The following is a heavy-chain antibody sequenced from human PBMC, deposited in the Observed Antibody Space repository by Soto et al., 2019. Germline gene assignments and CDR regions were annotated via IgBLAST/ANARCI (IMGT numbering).Heavy chain of an antibody. CDR3: ARAPIVVVAVYGWFDP. Sequence: AAVKVSCKACGGTFSSYAISWVRQAPGQGLEWMGGIIHIFGTANYAQKFQGRVTITADESTSTAYMELSSLRSEDTAVYYCARAPIVVVAVYGWFDPWGQGTLVTVSS. V-gene: IGHV1-69*13. J-gene: IGHJ5*02. D-gene: IGHD2-15*01. CDR2: IIHIFGTA. CDR1: GGTFSSYA.